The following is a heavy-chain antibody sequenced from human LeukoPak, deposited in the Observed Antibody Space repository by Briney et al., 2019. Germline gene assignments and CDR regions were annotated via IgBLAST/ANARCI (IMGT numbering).Heavy chain of an antibody. Sequence: PGGSLRLSCAASGFTFSIYAMHWVRQAPGKGLEWVAVISYDGSNKYYADSVKGRFTISRDNSKNTLYLQMNSLRAEDTAVYYCATYLAYCGGDCPGYFQHWGQGTLVTVSS. CDR3: ATYLAYCGGDCPGYFQH. V-gene: IGHV3-30-3*01. CDR1: GFTFSIYA. D-gene: IGHD2-21*01. CDR2: ISYDGSNK. J-gene: IGHJ1*01.